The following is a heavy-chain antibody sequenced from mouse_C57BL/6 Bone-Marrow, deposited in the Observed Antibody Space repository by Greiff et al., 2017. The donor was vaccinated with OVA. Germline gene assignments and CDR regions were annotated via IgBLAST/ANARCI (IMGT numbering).Heavy chain of an antibody. J-gene: IGHJ4*01. CDR2: IDPSDSYT. D-gene: IGHD2-5*01. V-gene: IGHV1-69*01. CDR3: ARRDYSNPYAMDY. Sequence: QVQLQQPGAELVMPGASVKLSCKASGYTFTSYWMHWVKQRPGQGLEWIGEIDPSDSYTNYNQKFKGKSTLTVDKSSSTAYMQLSSLTSEDSAVYYCARRDYSNPYAMDYWSQGTSVTVSS. CDR1: GYTFTSYW.